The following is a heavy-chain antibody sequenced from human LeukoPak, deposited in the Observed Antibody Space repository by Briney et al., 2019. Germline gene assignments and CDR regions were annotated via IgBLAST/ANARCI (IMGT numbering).Heavy chain of an antibody. J-gene: IGHJ4*02. D-gene: IGHD6-19*01. CDR2: ISKDAAFM. V-gene: IGHV3-30*04. Sequence: GGSLRLSCAASGFIFIDYDFHWVRQAPGKGLEWLAYISKDAAFMFYADSVRGRFTVSRDNSKRTVYLQLNSPRAEDTALYYCARDLMWLVDYWGQGTLVTVSS. CDR3: ARDLMWLVDY. CDR1: GFIFIDYD.